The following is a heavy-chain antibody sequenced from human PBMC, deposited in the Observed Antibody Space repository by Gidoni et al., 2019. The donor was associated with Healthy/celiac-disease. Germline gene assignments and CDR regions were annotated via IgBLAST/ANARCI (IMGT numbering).Heavy chain of an antibody. D-gene: IGHD3-22*01. CDR2: IRAYTGNT. Sequence: QVQLVQSGAEVKKPGASVKVSCKASGYTFTSYGISWVRQAPGQGLEWMGWIRAYTGNTNYAQKLQGRVTMTTDTSTSTAYMELRSLRSDDTAVYYCARDANPIVGEVYFDYWGQGTLVTVSS. V-gene: IGHV1-18*01. CDR3: ARDANPIVGEVYFDY. J-gene: IGHJ4*02. CDR1: GYTFTSYG.